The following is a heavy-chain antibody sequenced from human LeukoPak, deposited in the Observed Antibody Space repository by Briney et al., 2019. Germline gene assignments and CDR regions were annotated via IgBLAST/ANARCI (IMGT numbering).Heavy chain of an antibody. J-gene: IGHJ6*02. CDR1: GLSVSSNY. Sequence: PGGSLRLSCVASGLSVSSNYMSWVRQAPGKGLEWVSVIYRDGSSYYAESVKGRFTISRDDSKNTLYLQMNSLKTEDTAVYYCTTDNWNPLAVVDVWGQGTTVTVSS. V-gene: IGHV3-66*01. CDR2: IYRDGSS. D-gene: IGHD1-20*01. CDR3: TTDNWNPLAVVDV.